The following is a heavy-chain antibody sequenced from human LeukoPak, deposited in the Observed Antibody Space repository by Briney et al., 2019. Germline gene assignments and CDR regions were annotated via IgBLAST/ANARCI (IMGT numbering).Heavy chain of an antibody. Sequence: GGSLRLSCAASGFTFSSYSMNWVRQAPGKGLEWVSSISSSSSYIYYAESVKGRFTISRDNAKNSLYLKMNSLRAEDTAVYYCARDLSGSYHNWFDPWGQGTLVTVSS. CDR3: ARDLSGSYHNWFDP. CDR1: GFTFSSYS. V-gene: IGHV3-21*01. CDR2: ISSSSSYI. D-gene: IGHD1-26*01. J-gene: IGHJ5*02.